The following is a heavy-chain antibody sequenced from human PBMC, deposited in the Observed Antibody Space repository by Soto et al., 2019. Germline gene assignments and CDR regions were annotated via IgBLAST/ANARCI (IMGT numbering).Heavy chain of an antibody. D-gene: IGHD6-6*01. CDR1: GGTFSSYA. Sequence: QVQLVQSGAEVKKPGSSVKVSCKASGGTFSSYAISWVRQALGQGLEWMGGIIPIFGTANYAQKFQGRVTITADKSTSTAYMELSSLRSEDTAVYYCASRGYSSSSYYYYGMDVWGQGTTVTVSS. V-gene: IGHV1-69*06. CDR3: ASRGYSSSSYYYYGMDV. CDR2: IIPIFGTA. J-gene: IGHJ6*02.